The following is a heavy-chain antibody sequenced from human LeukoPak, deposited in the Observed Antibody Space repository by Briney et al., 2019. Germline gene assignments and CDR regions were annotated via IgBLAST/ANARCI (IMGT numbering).Heavy chain of an antibody. V-gene: IGHV4-59*01. Sequence: SETLSLTCTVSGGSISGYYWSWIRQPLGKGLEWIGYIYYSGSTNYNPSLKSRVTISLDTSKNQFSLKLSSVTAADTAVHYCARVLTYGSRTYYFDYWGQGTLVTVSS. D-gene: IGHD3-10*01. CDR1: GGSISGYY. CDR2: IYYSGST. J-gene: IGHJ4*02. CDR3: ARVLTYGSRTYYFDY.